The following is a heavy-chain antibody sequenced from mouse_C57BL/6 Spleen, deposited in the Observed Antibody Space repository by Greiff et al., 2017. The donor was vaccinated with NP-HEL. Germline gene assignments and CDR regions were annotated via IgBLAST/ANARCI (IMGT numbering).Heavy chain of an antibody. V-gene: IGHV3-6*01. CDR3: AREEYEYSCDY. D-gene: IGHD2-10*02. J-gene: IGHJ2*01. CDR2: ISYDGSN. Sequence: DVQLQESGPGLVKPSQSLSLTCSVTGYSITSGYYWNWIRQFPGNKLEWMGYISYDGSNNYNPSLKNRISITRDTSKNQFFLKLNSVTTEDTATYYCAREEYEYSCDYWGQGTTLTVSS. CDR1: GYSITSGYY.